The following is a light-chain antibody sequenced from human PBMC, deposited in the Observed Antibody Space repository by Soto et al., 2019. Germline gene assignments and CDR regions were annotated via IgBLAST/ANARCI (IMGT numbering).Light chain of an antibody. V-gene: IGKV3-15*01. CDR3: HQYSNWPPWT. Sequence: EIVMTQFPATLSVSPGERATLSCRVSQSLSDNLAWYQQRPGQAPRLLFYRASTRATGVPARFSASGSGTEFTLTISSLQSEDSAVYYCHQYSNWPPWTFGPGTKVEIK. J-gene: IGKJ1*01. CDR2: RAS. CDR1: QSLSDN.